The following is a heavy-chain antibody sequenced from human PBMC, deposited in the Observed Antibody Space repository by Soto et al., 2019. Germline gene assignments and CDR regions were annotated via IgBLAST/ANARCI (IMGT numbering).Heavy chain of an antibody. CDR3: ARVTPNPLRYFDLYHYGMDV. CDR1: GSTFSSYA. D-gene: IGHD3-9*01. Sequence: QVQLVQSGAEVKTPGSSVKVSCKASGSTFSSYAISWVRQAPGQGLEWMGGTIPIFGTANYAHKFQSRVTITADESTSTAYMELRRLRSEDTAVYYGARVTPNPLRYFDLYHYGMDVWDQGTTVTVSS. V-gene: IGHV1-69*12. J-gene: IGHJ6*02. CDR2: TIPIFGTA.